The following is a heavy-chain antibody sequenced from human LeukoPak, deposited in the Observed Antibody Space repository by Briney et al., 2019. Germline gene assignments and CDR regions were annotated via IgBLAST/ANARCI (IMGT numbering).Heavy chain of an antibody. CDR2: IYYSGST. D-gene: IGHD3-22*01. Sequence: SETLSLTCTVSGGSNSYYYWGWIRLPPGKGLEWIGYIYYSGSTNYNPSLKSRVTISVDTSKNQFSLKLNSVTAADTAVYYCAGVGSSGYYQWVDYWGQGTLVTVSS. J-gene: IGHJ4*02. CDR3: AGVGSSGYYQWVDY. CDR1: GGSNSYYY. V-gene: IGHV4-59*01.